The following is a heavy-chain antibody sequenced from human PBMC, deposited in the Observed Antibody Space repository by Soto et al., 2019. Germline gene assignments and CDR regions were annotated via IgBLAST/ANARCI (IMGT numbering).Heavy chain of an antibody. D-gene: IGHD5-18*01. CDR2: VYSSGST. CDR1: GGSIRNYY. J-gene: IGHJ4*02. CDR3: ARDHPHSYGVYYFEY. Sequence: ASETLSLTCTVSGGSIRNYYWSWIRQPPGKGLEWIGYVYSSGSTHYNPSLQSRVTISADTSKNQVSLKVNSVTAADTAVYYCARDHPHSYGVYYFEYWGQGTPVTVSS. V-gene: IGHV4-59*01.